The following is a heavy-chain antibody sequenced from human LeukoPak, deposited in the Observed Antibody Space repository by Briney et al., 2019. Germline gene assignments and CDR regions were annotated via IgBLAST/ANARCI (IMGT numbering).Heavy chain of an antibody. CDR3: ARSPTKRVPEDY. D-gene: IGHD2-2*01. J-gene: IGHJ4*02. CDR2: IYYTGNT. V-gene: IGHV4-39*07. CDR1: GVSISSSNSY. Sequence: PSETLSLTCSVSGVSISSSNSYWGWIRQPPGKGLEWIGSIYYTGNTYYNASLKSRVTISIDTSKNQFSLRLTSVTAADTAVYYCARSPTKRVPEDYWGQGTLVTVSS.